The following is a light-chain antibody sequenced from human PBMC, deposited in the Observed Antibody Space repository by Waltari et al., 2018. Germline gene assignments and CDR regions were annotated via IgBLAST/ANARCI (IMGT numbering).Light chain of an antibody. V-gene: IGLV2-14*03. J-gene: IGLJ2*01. CDR2: DVT. Sequence: HSALTQPASVPGSPGPSITISCTGTSSDLGGDNYFSWYQQHPGKAPKLVIYDVTNRPAGVSNRFSGSKSGNTASLTISGLQAEDEADYYCSSYTISNTVLFGGGTKLTVL. CDR1: SSDLGGDNY. CDR3: SSYTISNTVL.